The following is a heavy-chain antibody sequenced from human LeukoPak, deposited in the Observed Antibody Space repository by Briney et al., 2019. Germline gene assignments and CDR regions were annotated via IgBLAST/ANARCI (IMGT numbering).Heavy chain of an antibody. Sequence: GGSLRPSCAASGFTFSTYAMSWVRQAPGKGLEWVSALSNSGGSGGTTYFADSVKGRFSISRDNSKNTLYLQMNSLRAEDTAVYYCAKDPRPLRYFDMGGYFDLWGRGTLVTASS. CDR2: LSNSGGSGGTT. CDR1: GFTFSTYA. D-gene: IGHD3-9*01. J-gene: IGHJ2*01. CDR3: AKDPRPLRYFDMGGYFDL. V-gene: IGHV3-23*01.